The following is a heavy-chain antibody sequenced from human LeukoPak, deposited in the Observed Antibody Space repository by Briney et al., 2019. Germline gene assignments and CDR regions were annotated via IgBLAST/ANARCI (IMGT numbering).Heavy chain of an antibody. Sequence: SVKVSCTASGGTFSSYAISWVRQAPGQGLEWMGGIIPIFGTANYAQKFQGRVTITADKSTSTAYMELSSLRSEDTAVYYCAREMVAARNWFDPWGQGNLVTVSS. CDR1: GGTFSSYA. CDR2: IIPIFGTA. D-gene: IGHD2-15*01. V-gene: IGHV1-69*06. CDR3: AREMVAARNWFDP. J-gene: IGHJ5*02.